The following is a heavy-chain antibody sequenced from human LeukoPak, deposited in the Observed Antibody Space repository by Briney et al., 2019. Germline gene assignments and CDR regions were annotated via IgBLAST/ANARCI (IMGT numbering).Heavy chain of an antibody. V-gene: IGHV3-21*01. Sequence: GGSLRLSCAASGFTFSSYSMNWVRQAPGRGLEWVSSISSSSSYIYYADSVKGRFTISRDNAKNSLYLQMNSLRAEDTAVYYCARDSSGITRYYYYYGMDVWGQGTTVTVSS. CDR1: GFTFSSYS. D-gene: IGHD6-19*01. J-gene: IGHJ6*02. CDR2: ISSSSSYI. CDR3: ARDSSGITRYYYYYGMDV.